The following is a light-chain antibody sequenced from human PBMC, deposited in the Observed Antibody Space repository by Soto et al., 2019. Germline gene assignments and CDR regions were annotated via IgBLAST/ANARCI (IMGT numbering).Light chain of an antibody. CDR3: HQYNCWPPGT. V-gene: IGKV3-15*01. CDR2: DAS. CDR1: QSISRS. J-gene: IGKJ2*01. Sequence: EIVLTQSPALLSVSPGERATLSCRASQSISRSLAWYQQKPGQAPRLLISDASTRATGIPARFSGSGSGTEFTLTISSLQSEDFALYFCHQYNCWPPGTFGQGTKVDIK.